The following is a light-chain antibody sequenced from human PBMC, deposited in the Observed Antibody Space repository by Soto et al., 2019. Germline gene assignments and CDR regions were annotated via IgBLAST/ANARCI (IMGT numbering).Light chain of an antibody. Sequence: IVMTHSPATLSVSPGERATLSFRASQSVSSNLAWYQQKPGQAPRLLIYGASTRATGIPARFSGSGSGTEFTLTISSLQSEDFAVYYCQQYNNWPPWTFGQGTKVDIK. CDR1: QSVSSN. J-gene: IGKJ1*01. CDR2: GAS. V-gene: IGKV3-15*01. CDR3: QQYNNWPPWT.